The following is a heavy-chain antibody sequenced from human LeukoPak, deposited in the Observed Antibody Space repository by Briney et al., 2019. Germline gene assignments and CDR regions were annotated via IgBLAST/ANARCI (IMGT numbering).Heavy chain of an antibody. CDR1: GGTFISYA. V-gene: IGHV1-69*13. CDR2: IIPIFGTA. J-gene: IGHJ5*02. Sequence: SVKVSCKASGGTFISYAISWVRQAPGQGLEWMGGIIPIFGTANYAQKFQGRVTITADESTSTAYMELSSLRSEDTAVYYCARVSDYYDNSGYSNWFDPWGQETLVTVSS. CDR3: ARVSDYYDNSGYSNWFDP. D-gene: IGHD3-22*01.